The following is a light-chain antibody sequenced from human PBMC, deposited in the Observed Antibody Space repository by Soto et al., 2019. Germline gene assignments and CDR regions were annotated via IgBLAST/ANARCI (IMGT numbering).Light chain of an antibody. CDR2: GAS. J-gene: IGKJ1*01. CDR3: QQYNSRT. V-gene: IGKV3-15*01. CDR1: QSVSSN. Sequence: EIVMTQSPATLSVSPGERATLSCRASQSVSSNLAWYQQKPGQAPRLLIYGASTRATGIPARFSGSGSGTELTLTIRGLQSEDVAVYYCQQYNSRTFGQGAKVEIK.